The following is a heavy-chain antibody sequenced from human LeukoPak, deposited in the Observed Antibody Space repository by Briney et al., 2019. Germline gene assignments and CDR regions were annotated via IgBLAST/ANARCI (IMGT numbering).Heavy chain of an antibody. D-gene: IGHD2-21*01. V-gene: IGHV5-51*01. Sequence: RGASLQISCKGSGYSFTNYWIGWVRPLPGKGLEWMEIIYPGESDTRYSPSFQAQVTISADKYISTPYLQWSSLKASDTAMYYCARQSYSVFDYWGQGTLVTVSS. CDR2: IYPGESDT. CDR3: ARQSYSVFDY. J-gene: IGHJ4*02. CDR1: GYSFTNYW.